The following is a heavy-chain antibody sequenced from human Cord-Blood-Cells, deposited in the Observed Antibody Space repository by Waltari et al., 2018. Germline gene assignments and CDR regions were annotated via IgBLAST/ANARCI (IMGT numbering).Heavy chain of an antibody. D-gene: IGHD3-10*01. J-gene: IGHJ4*02. V-gene: IGHV3-23*01. CDR2: ISGRGGST. CDR1: GSTFSSYA. Sequence: EVQLLESGGGLVQPGGSLRRSCAASGSTFSSYATSWVRQAPGKGLQGVSAISGRGGSTYNADSVKGRFTISRDNSKNTLYLQMNSRRAEDTAVYYCAKFMVRGVKGFDYWGQGTLVTVSS. CDR3: AKFMVRGVKGFDY.